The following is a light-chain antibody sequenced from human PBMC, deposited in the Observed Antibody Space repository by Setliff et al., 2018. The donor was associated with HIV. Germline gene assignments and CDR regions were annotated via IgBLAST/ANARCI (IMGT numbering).Light chain of an antibody. CDR1: SSNIGASYA. V-gene: IGLV1-40*01. CDR2: DNS. J-gene: IGLJ1*01. CDR3: QSYDTSLSGYV. Sequence: QSALAQPPSVSGVPGQRVTVSCTGTSSNIGASYAVHWYQQFPGAAPKLVIYDNSNRPSGVPDRISGSKSGTSASLVIAGLQPEDEADYYCQSYDTSLSGYVFGTGTKVTV.